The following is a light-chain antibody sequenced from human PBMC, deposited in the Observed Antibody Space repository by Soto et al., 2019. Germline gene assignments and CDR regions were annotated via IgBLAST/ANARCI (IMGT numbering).Light chain of an antibody. CDR1: QSVSTY. J-gene: IGKJ1*01. Sequence: DIQMTQSPSSLSAVVGDRVTITCRASQSVSTYLNWYQQKPGKAPKLLIYATSSLQSGVPSRFSGSGYGTDFTLTISSLQPEDFATYYCQQSYSTWWTFGRGTKV. V-gene: IGKV1-39*01. CDR2: ATS. CDR3: QQSYSTWWT.